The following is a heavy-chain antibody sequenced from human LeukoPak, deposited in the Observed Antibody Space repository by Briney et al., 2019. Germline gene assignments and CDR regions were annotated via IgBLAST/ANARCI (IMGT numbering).Heavy chain of an antibody. CDR3: ARDCTGDNISYYFDY. V-gene: IGHV4-31*03. CDR1: GGSISSGGYY. Sequence: SETLSLTCTVSGGSISSGGYYWSWIRQHPGKGPEWIGYIYYSGSTYYNPSLKSRVTISVDTSKNQFSLKLSSVTAAGTAVYYCARDCTGDNISYYFDYWGQGSLVTVSS. J-gene: IGHJ4*02. D-gene: IGHD1-1*01. CDR2: IYYSGST.